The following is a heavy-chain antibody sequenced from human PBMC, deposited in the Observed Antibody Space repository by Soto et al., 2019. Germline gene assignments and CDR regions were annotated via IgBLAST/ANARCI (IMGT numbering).Heavy chain of an antibody. CDR2: IGAGGANI. Sequence: EVHLLESGGGLVQPGGSLTLSCAASGFTFISSAMNWVRQAPGKGLEWVSIIGAGGANIYYADSVKGRFTISRDDSKNTVYLQMNTLRVDDSAIYYCAKSSGGSSSMGMDYWGQGTLVTVSS. D-gene: IGHD2-15*01. V-gene: IGHV3-23*01. CDR1: GFTFISSA. J-gene: IGHJ4*02. CDR3: AKSSGGSSSMGMDY.